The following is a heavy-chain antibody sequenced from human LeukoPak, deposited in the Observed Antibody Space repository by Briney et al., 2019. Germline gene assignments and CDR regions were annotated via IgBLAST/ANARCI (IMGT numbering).Heavy chain of an antibody. D-gene: IGHD3-22*01. CDR2: IIPIFGTA. Sequence: SVKVSCKASGGTFSSYAISWVRQAPGQGLKWMGGIIPIFGTANYAQKFQGRVTITTDESTSTAYMELSSLRSEDTAVYYCARCIPNDSSGYRNWFDPWGQGTLVTVSS. CDR1: GGTFSSYA. J-gene: IGHJ5*02. CDR3: ARCIPNDSSGYRNWFDP. V-gene: IGHV1-69*05.